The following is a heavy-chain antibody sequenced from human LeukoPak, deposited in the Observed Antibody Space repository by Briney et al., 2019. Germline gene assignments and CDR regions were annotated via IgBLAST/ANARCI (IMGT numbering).Heavy chain of an antibody. CDR3: ARLIGVEMATIGYYFDY. CDR2: IYPGDSDT. J-gene: IGHJ4*02. Sequence: GESLKISCKGSGYSFTSYWIGWVRQMPGKGLEWMGIIYPGDSDTRYSPSFQGQVTISADKSISTAYLQWSSLKASDTAMYCCARLIGVEMATIGYYFDYWGQGTLVTVSS. D-gene: IGHD5-24*01. CDR1: GYSFTSYW. V-gene: IGHV5-51*01.